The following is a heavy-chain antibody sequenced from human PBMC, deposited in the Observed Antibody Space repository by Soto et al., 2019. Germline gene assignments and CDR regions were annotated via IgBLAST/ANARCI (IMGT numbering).Heavy chain of an antibody. V-gene: IGHV3-23*01. CDR1: GFTFSSYA. CDR3: ANRPRIVGATTGHGVLYNY. D-gene: IGHD1-26*01. J-gene: IGHJ4*02. CDR2: ISGSGGST. Sequence: GGSLRLSCAASGFTFSSYAMSWVRQAPGKGLEWVSAISGSGGSTYYADSVKGRFTISRDNSKNTLYLQMNSLRAEDTAVYYCANRPRIVGATTGHGVLYNYWGQGTLVTVSS.